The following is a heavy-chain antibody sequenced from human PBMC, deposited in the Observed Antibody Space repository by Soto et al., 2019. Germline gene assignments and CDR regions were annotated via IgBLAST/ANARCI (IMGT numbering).Heavy chain of an antibody. CDR1: GGSFSGYY. Sequence: SETLSLTCAVYGGSFSGYYWSWIRQPPGKGLEWIGEINHSGSTNYNPSLKSRVTISVDTSKNQFSLKLSSVTAADTAVYYCARGRRKDYVWGSYRPYYFDYWGQGTLVTVSS. V-gene: IGHV4-34*01. CDR3: ARGRRKDYVWGSYRPYYFDY. D-gene: IGHD3-16*02. CDR2: INHSGST. J-gene: IGHJ4*02.